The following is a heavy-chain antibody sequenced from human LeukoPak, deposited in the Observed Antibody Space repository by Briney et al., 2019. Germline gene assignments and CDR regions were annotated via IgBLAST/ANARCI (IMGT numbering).Heavy chain of an antibody. J-gene: IGHJ4*02. Sequence: PSDTLSLTCTVSDGSISDYYWSWIRQPPGKGLEWIGCISNSGSTNYNPSLKSRVTILVDTSKNQFSLKLSSVTAADTAVYYCARSSGWYFDHWGQGTLVTASA. CDR1: DGSISDYY. D-gene: IGHD6-19*01. CDR2: ISNSGST. V-gene: IGHV4-59*08. CDR3: ARSSGWYFDH.